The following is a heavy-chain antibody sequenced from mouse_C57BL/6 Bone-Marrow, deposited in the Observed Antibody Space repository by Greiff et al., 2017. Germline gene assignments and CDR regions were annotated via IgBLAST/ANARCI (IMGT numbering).Heavy chain of an antibody. D-gene: IGHD1-1*01. CDR3: AREGITTVVAPAAMDY. CDR1: GFTFSDYY. V-gene: IGHV5-16*01. Sequence: EVQLVESEGGLVQPGSSMKLSCTASGFTFSDYYMAWVRQVPEKGLEWVANINYDGSSTYYLDSLKSRFIISRDNAKNILYLQMSSLKSEDTATYYCAREGITTVVAPAAMDYWGQGTSVTVSS. J-gene: IGHJ4*01. CDR2: INYDGSST.